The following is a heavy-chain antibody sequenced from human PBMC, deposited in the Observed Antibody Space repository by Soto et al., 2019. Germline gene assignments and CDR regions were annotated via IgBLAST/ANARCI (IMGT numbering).Heavy chain of an antibody. CDR1: GFTFSGSA. J-gene: IGHJ3*02. V-gene: IGHV3-73*01. CDR3: ARLDAPGDRAFDI. Sequence: EVQLVESGGGLVQPGGSLKLSCAASGFTFSGSAIHWVRQASGKGLEWVARIRDKGNNYATAYAASVKGRFTISRDDSKNTAFLQMNSLSTEDTAVYYCARLDAPGDRAFDIWGQGTMVTDSS. CDR2: IRDKGNNYAT.